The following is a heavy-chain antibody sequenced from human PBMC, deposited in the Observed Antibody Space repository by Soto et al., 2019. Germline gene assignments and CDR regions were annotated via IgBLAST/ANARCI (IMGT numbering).Heavy chain of an antibody. D-gene: IGHD2-15*01. CDR3: ARGRVGYCSGGSCYSRSGYYMGV. Sequence: PSETLSLTCAVYGGSFSGYYWSWIRQPPGKGLEWIGEINHSGSTNYNPSLKSRVIISVDTSKNQFSLKLSSVTAADTAVYYCARGRVGYCSGGSCYSRSGYYMGVWGKGTTVTVSS. V-gene: IGHV4-34*01. J-gene: IGHJ6*03. CDR2: INHSGST. CDR1: GGSFSGYY.